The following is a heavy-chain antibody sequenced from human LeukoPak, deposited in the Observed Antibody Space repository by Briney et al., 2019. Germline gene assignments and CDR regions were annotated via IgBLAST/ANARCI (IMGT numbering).Heavy chain of an antibody. V-gene: IGHV3-49*04. D-gene: IGHD3-9*01. J-gene: IGHJ4*02. CDR2: IRSKAHGGTT. CDR1: GFTFGDYA. CDR3: TRDEELRYFDWLFNFDY. Sequence: PGGSLRLSCTASGFTFGDYAMSWVREAPGKGLEWVGFIRSKAHGGTTEYAASVKGRFTISRDDSKSIAYLQMNSLKTEDTAVYYCTRDEELRYFDWLFNFDYWGQGTLVTVSS.